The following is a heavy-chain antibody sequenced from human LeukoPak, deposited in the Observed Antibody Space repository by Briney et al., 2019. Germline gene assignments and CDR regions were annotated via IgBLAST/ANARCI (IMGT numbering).Heavy chain of an antibody. CDR1: GYTFTSYD. J-gene: IGHJ4*02. D-gene: IGHD4-17*01. Sequence: ASVKVSCKASGYTFTSYDIHWVRQAIGQGLEWMGWMNPNSGNTGYAPKFQGRVSMTRDTSISTAYMELSSLRSDDTAVYYCARGVSDYGDFHFWGQGTLVTVSS. V-gene: IGHV1-8*01. CDR3: ARGVSDYGDFHF. CDR2: MNPNSGNT.